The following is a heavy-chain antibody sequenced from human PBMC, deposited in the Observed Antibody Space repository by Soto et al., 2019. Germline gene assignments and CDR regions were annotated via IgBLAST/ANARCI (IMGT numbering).Heavy chain of an antibody. Sequence: QVQLVQSGAEVKKPGASVKISCKTSGYTFTSYALHWVRQAPGQRLEWMGWINAGNGNTKYSQKFQGRVIITRDTXXXXXXXXXXXXXXXXXXXXXXXXXXXXMDVWGQGTTVTVSS. J-gene: IGHJ6*02. CDR3: XXXXXXMDV. V-gene: IGHV1-3*01. CDR1: GYTFTSYA. CDR2: INAGNGNT.